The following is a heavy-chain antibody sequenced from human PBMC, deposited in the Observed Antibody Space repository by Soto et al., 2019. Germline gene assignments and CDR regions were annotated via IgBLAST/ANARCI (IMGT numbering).Heavy chain of an antibody. Sequence: GGSLRLSCAASGFTFSSYAMSWVRQAPGKGLEWVSAISGSGGSTNYADSVKGRFTISRDNSKNTLYLQMNSLRAEDTAVYYCAKSDTMVRGVISYYYYYYGMDVWGQGTTVTVSS. CDR1: GFTFSSYA. J-gene: IGHJ6*02. D-gene: IGHD3-10*01. V-gene: IGHV3-23*01. CDR3: AKSDTMVRGVISYYYYYYGMDV. CDR2: ISGSGGST.